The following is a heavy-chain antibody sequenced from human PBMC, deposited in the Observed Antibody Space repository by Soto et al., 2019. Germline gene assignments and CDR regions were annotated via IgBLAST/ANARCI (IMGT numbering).Heavy chain of an antibody. V-gene: IGHV1-69*13. Sequence: SVKGSCKASGGTFSSYAISWVRPAPGQGLEWMGGIIPIFGTANYAQKFQGRVTITADESTSTAYMELSSLRSEDTAVYYCARGPSNYESFDYWGQGTLVTVSS. CDR3: ARGPSNYESFDY. D-gene: IGHD4-4*01. CDR1: GGTFSSYA. CDR2: IIPIFGTA. J-gene: IGHJ4*02.